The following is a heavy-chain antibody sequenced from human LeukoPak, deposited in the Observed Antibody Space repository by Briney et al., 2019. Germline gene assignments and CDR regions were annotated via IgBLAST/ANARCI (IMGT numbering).Heavy chain of an antibody. CDR2: IYHSGST. Sequence: SETLSLTCAVSGGSISSSNWWSWVRQPPGKGLEWIGEIYHSGSTNYNPSLKSRVTISVDKSKNQFSLKLSSVTAADTAVYYCARDLGQQLVDAFDIWGQGTMVTVSS. CDR3: ARDLGQQLVDAFDI. J-gene: IGHJ3*02. V-gene: IGHV4-4*02. CDR1: GGSISSSNW. D-gene: IGHD6-13*01.